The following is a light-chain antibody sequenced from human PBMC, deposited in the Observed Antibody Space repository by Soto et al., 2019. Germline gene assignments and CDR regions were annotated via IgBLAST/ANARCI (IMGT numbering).Light chain of an antibody. Sequence: QSVLTQPPSVSGAPGQRVIISCTGSSSNIGAGYDVKWYQQLPGTAPKLLIYGDTNRPSGVPDRFSGYKSGTSASLAITGLQTEDEADYYCQSYDSSLSVVVFGGGTQLTVL. CDR1: SSNIGAGYD. CDR2: GDT. V-gene: IGLV1-40*01. J-gene: IGLJ2*01. CDR3: QSYDSSLSVVV.